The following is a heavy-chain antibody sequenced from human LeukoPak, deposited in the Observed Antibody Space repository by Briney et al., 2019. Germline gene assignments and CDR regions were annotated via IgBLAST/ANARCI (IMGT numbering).Heavy chain of an antibody. D-gene: IGHD3-10*01. Sequence: PGGSLRLSCAASRFAFSSYAMTWVRQAPGKGLEWVSGISGSGGNTYYPDSVRGRFTISRDNSKNTLSLQMNSLRAEDTAVYYCAKEHYGSGMTTFDYWGQGTLVTVSS. CDR2: ISGSGGNT. J-gene: IGHJ4*02. CDR1: RFAFSSYA. V-gene: IGHV3-23*01. CDR3: AKEHYGSGMTTFDY.